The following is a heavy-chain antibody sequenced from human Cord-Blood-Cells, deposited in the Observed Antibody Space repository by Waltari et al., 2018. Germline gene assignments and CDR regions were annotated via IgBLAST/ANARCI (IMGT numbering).Heavy chain of an antibody. Sequence: QVQLQQWGAGLLKPSETLSLTCAVYGGSFSGYYWSWIRQPPGKGLEWIGEINHSGSTNSNPSLKSRVTISVATSKNQFYLKLSSVTAADTAVYYCARHHQTTCFDYWGQGTLVTVSS. CDR1: GGSFSGYY. J-gene: IGHJ4*02. V-gene: IGHV4-34*01. CDR3: ARHHQTTCFDY. CDR2: INHSGST. D-gene: IGHD4-17*01.